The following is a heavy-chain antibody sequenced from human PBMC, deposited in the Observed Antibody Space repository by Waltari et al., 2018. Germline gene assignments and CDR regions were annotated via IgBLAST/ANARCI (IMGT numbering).Heavy chain of an antibody. CDR1: GFTFRSRW. D-gene: IGHD3-3*01. CDR3: VTTTRSGPFDY. V-gene: IGHV3-7*01. J-gene: IGHJ4*02. Sequence: EVQLVESGGGLVQPGGSLRLACAAAGFTFRSRWMSWVRQAPGRGLEWVANINQGGSEKQYVDSVKGRFTVSRDNAENSLYVQMNSLRAEDTAVYYCVTTTRSGPFDYWGQGTLVTVSS. CDR2: INQGGSEK.